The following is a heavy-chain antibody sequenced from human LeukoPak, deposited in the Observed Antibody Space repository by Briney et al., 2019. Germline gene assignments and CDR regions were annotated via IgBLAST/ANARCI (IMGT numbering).Heavy chain of an antibody. J-gene: IGHJ6*02. D-gene: IGHD5-18*01. Sequence: GSLRLSCAASGFTFSSYAMSWVRQAPGKGLEWVSAISGSGGSTYYADSVKGQFTISRDNSKNTLYLQMNSLRAEDTAVYYCAKVVDTAMANYGMDVWGQGTTVTVSS. V-gene: IGHV3-23*01. CDR2: ISGSGGST. CDR3: AKVVDTAMANYGMDV. CDR1: GFTFSSYA.